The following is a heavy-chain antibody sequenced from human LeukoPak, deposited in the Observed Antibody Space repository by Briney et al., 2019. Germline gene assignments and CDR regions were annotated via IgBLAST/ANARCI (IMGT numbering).Heavy chain of an antibody. D-gene: IGHD5-24*01. CDR2: IYYSGST. CDR1: GGSFSGYY. CDR3: TRQHRWLQHFDY. Sequence: SETLSLTCAVYGGSFSGYYWSWIRQPPGKGLEWIGSIYYSGSTYYNPSLKSRVTISVDTSKNQFSLKLSSVTAADTAVYYCTRQHRWLQHFDYWGQGTLVTVSS. V-gene: IGHV4-34*01. J-gene: IGHJ4*02.